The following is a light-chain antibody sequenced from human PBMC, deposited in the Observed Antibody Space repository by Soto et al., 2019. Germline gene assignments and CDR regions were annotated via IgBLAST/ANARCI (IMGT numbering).Light chain of an antibody. J-gene: IGKJ5*01. CDR1: QGIRND. V-gene: IGKV1-17*01. Sequence: VQMTQSTSSLSASVGDRVTITCRASQGIRNDLGWYQQKPGKAPKRLIYAASSLQSGVPSRFSGSGSGTEFTLTISSLQPEDFAVYYCQQRSTGPRITFGQGSRLEI. CDR3: QQRSTGPRIT. CDR2: AAS.